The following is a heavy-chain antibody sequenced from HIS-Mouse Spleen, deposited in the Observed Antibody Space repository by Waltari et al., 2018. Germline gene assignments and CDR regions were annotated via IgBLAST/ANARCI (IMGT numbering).Heavy chain of an antibody. D-gene: IGHD6-6*01. J-gene: IGHJ4*02. CDR2: IYYSGST. V-gene: IGHV4-39*07. CDR1: GGSISSSSYY. Sequence: QLQLQESGPGLVKPSETLSLTCTVPGGSISSSSYYWGWIRQPPGKGLEWIGSIYYSGSTYYNPSLKSRVTISVDTSKNQFSLKLSSVTAADTAVYYCARDLGIAARPIYFDYWGQGTLVTVSS. CDR3: ARDLGIAARPIYFDY.